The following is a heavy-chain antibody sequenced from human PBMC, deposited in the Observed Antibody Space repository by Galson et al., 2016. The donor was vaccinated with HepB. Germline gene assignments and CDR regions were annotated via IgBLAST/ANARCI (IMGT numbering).Heavy chain of an antibody. D-gene: IGHD5-24*01. CDR3: AKVPTSGPNAPAYFDF. Sequence: SLRLSCAASGFIFSTYVMHWVRQAPGKGLQWVAFISYDGTSEDYANSVKGRFTISRDNYLNTLYLDLNSLRPEDEAVYYCAKVPTSGPNAPAYFDFWGQGTLVAVSS. J-gene: IGHJ4*02. CDR1: GFIFSTYV. CDR2: ISYDGTSE. V-gene: IGHV3-30*18.